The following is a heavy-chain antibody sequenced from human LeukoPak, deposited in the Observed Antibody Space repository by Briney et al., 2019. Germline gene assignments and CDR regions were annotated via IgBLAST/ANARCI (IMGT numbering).Heavy chain of an antibody. V-gene: IGHV1-69*13. D-gene: IGHD5-18*01. J-gene: IGHJ4*02. CDR2: IIPIFGTA. CDR3: ARGSSYGSDTFDY. Sequence: SVKVSCKASGGTFSSYAISWVRQAPGQGLEWMGGIIPIFGTANYAQKFQGRVTITADESTSTAYMELSSLRSEDTAVYYCARGSSYGSDTFDYWGQGTLVTVFS. CDR1: GGTFSSYA.